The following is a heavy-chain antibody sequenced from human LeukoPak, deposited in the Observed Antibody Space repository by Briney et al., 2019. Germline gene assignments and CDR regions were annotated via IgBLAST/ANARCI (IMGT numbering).Heavy chain of an antibody. J-gene: IGHJ6*03. CDR3: ARDGGLIVVEPAAITKEYYYMDV. CDR2: IYTSGST. Sequence: SETLSLTRTVSGVSLSSYYWSWIRQPAGKGLEWIGRIYTSGSTNYNPSLKSRVTMSVDTSKHQFSLKLSSVAAADTAVYYCARDGGLIVVEPAAITKEYYYMDVWGKGTTVTDSS. CDR1: GVSLSSYY. V-gene: IGHV4-4*07. D-gene: IGHD2-2*02.